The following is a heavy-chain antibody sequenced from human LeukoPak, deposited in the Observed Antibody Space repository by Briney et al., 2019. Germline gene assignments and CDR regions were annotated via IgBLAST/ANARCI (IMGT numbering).Heavy chain of an antibody. Sequence: GGSLRLSCAASGFTFSSYWMSWVRQAPGKGLEWVANIKQDGSEKYYVDSVKGRFTISRDNAKNSLYLQMDSLRAEDTAVYYCASEVPLGELSFDYWGQGTLVTVSS. V-gene: IGHV3-7*01. D-gene: IGHD3-16*02. CDR3: ASEVPLGELSFDY. CDR2: IKQDGSEK. CDR1: GFTFSSYW. J-gene: IGHJ4*02.